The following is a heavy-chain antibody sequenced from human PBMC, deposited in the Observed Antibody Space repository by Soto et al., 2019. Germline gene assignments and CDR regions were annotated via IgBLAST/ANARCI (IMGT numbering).Heavy chain of an antibody. J-gene: IGHJ3*02. D-gene: IGHD3-22*01. Sequence: QVQLVQSGAEVKKPGASVKVSCKASGYTFTSYAMHWVRQAPGQRLEWMGWINDGNGNTKYSQKFQGRVTITRDTSASTAYMELSSLRSEDTAVYYCARARGPYYYDSSGYARPDAFDIWGQGTMVTVSS. V-gene: IGHV1-3*01. CDR2: INDGNGNT. CDR3: ARARGPYYYDSSGYARPDAFDI. CDR1: GYTFTSYA.